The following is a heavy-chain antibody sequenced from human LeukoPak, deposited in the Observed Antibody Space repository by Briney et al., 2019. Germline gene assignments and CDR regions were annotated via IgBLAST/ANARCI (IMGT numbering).Heavy chain of an antibody. J-gene: IGHJ3*02. CDR3: AGKLWFGELSLNDAFDI. Sequence: GESLKISCKGSGYSFTSYWIGWVRQMPGKGLEWMGIIYPGDSDTRYSPSFQGQVTISADKSISTAYLQWSSLKASDTATYYCAGKLWFGELSLNDAFDIWGQGTMVTVSS. V-gene: IGHV5-51*01. D-gene: IGHD3-10*01. CDR2: IYPGDSDT. CDR1: GYSFTSYW.